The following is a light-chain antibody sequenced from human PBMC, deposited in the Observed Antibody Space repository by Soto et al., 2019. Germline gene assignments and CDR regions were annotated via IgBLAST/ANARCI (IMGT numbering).Light chain of an antibody. CDR3: SSYTSNNTLVV. V-gene: IGLV2-14*03. CDR2: DVS. CDR1: SNDVGRYNY. J-gene: IGLJ2*01. Sequence: QSVLTQPASVSGSPGQSITISCTGTSNDVGRYNYVSWYQQHPGKAPKLMIYDVSSRPSGVSNRFSGSKSGNMASLTISGLQAEDEADYYCSSYTSNNTLVVFGGGTKLTVL.